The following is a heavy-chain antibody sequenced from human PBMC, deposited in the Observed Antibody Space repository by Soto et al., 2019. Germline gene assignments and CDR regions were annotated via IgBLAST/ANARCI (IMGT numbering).Heavy chain of an antibody. D-gene: IGHD2-2*01. CDR3: ARSQGSRTSLEIYYYYYYGMDV. V-gene: IGHV1-69*01. Sequence: QVQLVQSGAEVKKPGSSVKVSCKASGGTLSSYAISWERQAPGQGVEWMGGIIRISGTANYAQKFQGRVTITADESTSTAYMELSSLRSEDTAVYYCARSQGSRTSLEIYYYYYYGMDVWGQGTTVTVSS. J-gene: IGHJ6*02. CDR2: IIRISGTA. CDR1: GGTLSSYA.